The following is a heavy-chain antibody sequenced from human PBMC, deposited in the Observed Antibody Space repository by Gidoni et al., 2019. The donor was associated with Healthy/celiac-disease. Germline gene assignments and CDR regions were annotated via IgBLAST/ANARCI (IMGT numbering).Heavy chain of an antibody. Sequence: QVQLVQSGAEVKKPGASVKVSCKASGYTFTSYAMHWVRQAPGQRLEWMRWINAGNGNTKYSQKFQGRVTITRDTSASTAYMELSSLRSEDTAVYYCARKQQLVGTDGMDVWGQGTTVTVSS. J-gene: IGHJ6*02. D-gene: IGHD6-13*01. V-gene: IGHV1-3*01. CDR1: GYTFTSYA. CDR3: ARKQQLVGTDGMDV. CDR2: INAGNGNT.